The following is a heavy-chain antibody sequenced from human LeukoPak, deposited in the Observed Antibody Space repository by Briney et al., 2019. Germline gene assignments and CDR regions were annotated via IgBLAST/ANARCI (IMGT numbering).Heavy chain of an antibody. V-gene: IGHV4-59*01. CDR2: IYYSGST. CDR3: ARRSRGNIAASSYYFDY. CDR1: GGSISSYY. J-gene: IGHJ4*02. D-gene: IGHD6-13*01. Sequence: SETLSLTCTVSGGSISSYYWSWIRQPPGKGLEWIGYIYYSGSTNYNPSLKSRVTISSDTSKNQFSLKLSSVTAADTAVYYCARRSRGNIAASSYYFDYWGQGTLVTVSS.